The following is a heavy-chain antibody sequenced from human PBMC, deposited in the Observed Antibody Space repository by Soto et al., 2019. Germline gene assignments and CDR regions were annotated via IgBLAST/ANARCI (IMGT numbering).Heavy chain of an antibody. J-gene: IGHJ4*02. V-gene: IGHV5-51*01. CDR1: GYTFIHYW. CDR2: IYPADSDA. D-gene: IGHD1-26*01. CDR3: ARFILGATNDYFDN. Sequence: ESLKISCKTSGYTFIHYWVGWVRQLPGKGLEWMGLIYPADSDATYGPSFQGQVALSVDKSTDTAYLQWSSLRPSDTAMYYCARFILGATNDYFDNWGQGTLVTLSS.